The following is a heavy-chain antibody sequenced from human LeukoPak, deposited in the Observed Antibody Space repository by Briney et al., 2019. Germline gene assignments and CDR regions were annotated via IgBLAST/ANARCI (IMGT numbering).Heavy chain of an antibody. V-gene: IGHV3-30*02. CDR2: IQDDESNK. J-gene: IGHJ6*03. Sequence: PGGSLRLSCAAYGFIFKTLDMHWARQAPGKGLEWVAFIQDDESNKFYADSVKGRFTISRDNSKNTLFLQMNSLILDDTALYYFANQIAERPHYYFMDVWGKGTTVTVSS. CDR1: GFIFKTLD. CDR3: ANQIAERPHYYFMDV.